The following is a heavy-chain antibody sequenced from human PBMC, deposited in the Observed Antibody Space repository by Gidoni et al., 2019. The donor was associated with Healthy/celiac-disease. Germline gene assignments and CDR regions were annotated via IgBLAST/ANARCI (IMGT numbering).Heavy chain of an antibody. J-gene: IGHJ4*02. D-gene: IGHD4-4*01. Sequence: QVQLVQSGAEVKKPGPSVTVSCKASGGTFSSYAISWVRQAPGQGLEWMGGIIPIFGTANYAQKFQGRVTITADESTSTAYMELSSLRSEDTAVYYCASYSNYASYFDYWGQGTLVTVSS. V-gene: IGHV1-69*01. CDR2: IIPIFGTA. CDR3: ASYSNYASYFDY. CDR1: GGTFSSYA.